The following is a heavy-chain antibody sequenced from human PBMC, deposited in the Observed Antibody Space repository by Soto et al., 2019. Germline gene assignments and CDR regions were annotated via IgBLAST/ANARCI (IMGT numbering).Heavy chain of an antibody. D-gene: IGHD2-15*01. V-gene: IGHV4-31*03. CDR1: GGSISSGGYY. CDR2: IYYSGST. CDR3: ARDVYCSGGSCDSHAFDI. Sequence: QVQLQESGPGLVKPSQTLSLTCTVSGGSISSGGYYWSWIRQHPGKGLEWIGYIYYSGSTYYNPSPKSRVTISVDTSKNQFSLKLSSVTAADTAVYYCARDVYCSGGSCDSHAFDIWGQGTMVTVSS. J-gene: IGHJ3*02.